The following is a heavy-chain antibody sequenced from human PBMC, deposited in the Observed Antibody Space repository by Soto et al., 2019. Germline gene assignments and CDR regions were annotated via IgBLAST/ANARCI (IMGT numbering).Heavy chain of an antibody. D-gene: IGHD5-18*01. CDR1: GGSVSSGSYY. Sequence: SETLSLTCTVSGGSVSSGSYYWSWIRQPPGKGLEWIGYIYYSGSTNYNPSLKSRVTISVYTSKNQFSLKLSSVTAADTAVYYCASTLRRNTAMGNWGQGTLVTVSS. CDR3: ASTLRRNTAMGN. J-gene: IGHJ4*02. CDR2: IYYSGST. V-gene: IGHV4-61*01.